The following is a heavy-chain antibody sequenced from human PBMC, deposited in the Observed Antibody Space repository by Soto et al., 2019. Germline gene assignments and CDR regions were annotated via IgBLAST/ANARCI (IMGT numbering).Heavy chain of an antibody. CDR1: GYTFTGYY. Sequence: XSVKVSFNASGYTFTGYYVHLVRHSPGQGLEWMGWINPNSGGTNYAQKFQGWVTMTRDTSISTAYMELSRMRSDDTAVYYCARGVAGPLHWFDPWGQGTLVTAS. J-gene: IGHJ5*02. V-gene: IGHV1-2*04. CDR2: INPNSGGT. CDR3: ARGVAGPLHWFDP. D-gene: IGHD6-19*01.